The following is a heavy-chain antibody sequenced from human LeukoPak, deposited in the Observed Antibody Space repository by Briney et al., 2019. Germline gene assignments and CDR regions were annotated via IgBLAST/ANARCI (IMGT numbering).Heavy chain of an antibody. CDR2: IRTKGTGGTT. V-gene: IGHV3-49*03. CDR3: TRVPPIYSDYDNNWFAP. J-gene: IGHJ5*02. CDR1: GFTFGDYV. D-gene: IGHD5-12*01. Sequence: GGSLRLSCTASGFTFGDYVMTWFRQAPGKGLEWVGLIRTKGTGGTTEYAASVRGRFTISRDDSKSIAHLQMNSLKAEDTAVYYCTRVPPIYSDYDNNWFAPWGQGILVTVSS.